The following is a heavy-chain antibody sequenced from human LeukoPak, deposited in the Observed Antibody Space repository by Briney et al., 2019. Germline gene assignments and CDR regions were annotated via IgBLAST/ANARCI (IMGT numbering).Heavy chain of an antibody. J-gene: IGHJ6*03. V-gene: IGHV4-4*07. Sequence: PSETLSLTCTVSGGSISSYYWSWIRQPAGKGLEWIGRIYTSGSTNYNPSLKSRVTISVDTSKNQFSLKLSSVTAADTAVYYCAREIMIAGYYYYYYMDVWGKGTTVTVSS. CDR2: IYTSGST. CDR3: AREIMIAGYYYYYYMDV. D-gene: IGHD3-16*01. CDR1: GGSISSYY.